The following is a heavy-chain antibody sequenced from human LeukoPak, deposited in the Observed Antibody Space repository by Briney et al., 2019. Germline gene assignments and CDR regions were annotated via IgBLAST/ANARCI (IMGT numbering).Heavy chain of an antibody. CDR3: AEQMYSRRWSGRYYFAY. CDR1: GFSFGGFA. CDR2: VATGGNT. Sequence: PGGSLRLSCAASGFSFGGFAMGWVRQAPGRGLEWVSSVATGGNTYYSDSVKGRFTISRDNSKNTLYLQMDGLRAEDTAIYYCAEQMYSRRWSGRYYFAYWGQGTLVTVSS. V-gene: IGHV3-23*01. D-gene: IGHD4-11*01. J-gene: IGHJ4*02.